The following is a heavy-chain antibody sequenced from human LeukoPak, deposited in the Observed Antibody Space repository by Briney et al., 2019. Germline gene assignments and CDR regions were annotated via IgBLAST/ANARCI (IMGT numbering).Heavy chain of an antibody. D-gene: IGHD3-16*01. CDR2: IYYSGST. CDR1: GGSISSYY. V-gene: IGHV4-59*01. CDR3: ARWITVGGSQYYFDY. J-gene: IGHJ4*02. Sequence: PSETLSLTCTVSGGSISSYYWSWIRQPPGKGLEWIGYIYYSGSTNYNPSLKSRVTISVDTSKNQFSLKLSSVTAADTAVYYCARWITVGGSQYYFDYWGQGTLVTVSS.